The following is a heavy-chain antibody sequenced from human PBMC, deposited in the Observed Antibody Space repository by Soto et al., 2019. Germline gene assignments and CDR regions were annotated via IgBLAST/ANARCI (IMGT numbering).Heavy chain of an antibody. CDR2: IYYSGST. D-gene: IGHD4-17*01. CDR3: ARADDYGDYWSQYYFDY. V-gene: IGHV4-39*01. J-gene: IGHJ4*02. CDR1: GGSISSSSYY. Sequence: QLQLQESGPGLLKPSETLSLTCTVSGGSISSSSYYWGWIRQPPGKGLEWIGSIYYSGSTYYNPFLKSRVTISVDTSKNQFSLKLSSVTAADTAVYYCARADDYGDYWSQYYFDYWGQGTLVTVSS.